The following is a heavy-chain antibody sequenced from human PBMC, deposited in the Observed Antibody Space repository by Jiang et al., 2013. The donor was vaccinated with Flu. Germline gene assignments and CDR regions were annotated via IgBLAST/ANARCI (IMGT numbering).Heavy chain of an antibody. V-gene: IGHV4-61*02. D-gene: IGHD4-11*01. CDR2: IYASGST. Sequence: TLSLTRTVSGGSINSGNYYWSWIRQPAGKGLEWIGSIYASGSTMYNPSLTSRITMSVDTSKNQFSLKVRSVTAADTAVYYCARDLADYSGRAYYFDYWGQGTLVTVSS. J-gene: IGHJ4*02. CDR3: ARDLADYSGRAYYFDY. CDR1: GGSINSGNYY.